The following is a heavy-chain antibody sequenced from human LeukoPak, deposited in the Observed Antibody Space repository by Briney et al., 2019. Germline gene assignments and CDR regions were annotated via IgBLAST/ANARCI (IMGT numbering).Heavy chain of an antibody. J-gene: IGHJ4*02. CDR2: IYYSGST. CDR1: GGSISNYY. D-gene: IGHD1-26*01. Sequence: KPSETLSLTCTVSGGSISNYYWSWIRQPPGKGLEWIGHIYYSGSTNYNPSLKSRVTISVDTSKNQFSLKLSSVTAADTAVYYCAGGGSYLRYYFDHWGQGTLVTVSS. V-gene: IGHV4-59*08. CDR3: AGGGSYLRYYFDH.